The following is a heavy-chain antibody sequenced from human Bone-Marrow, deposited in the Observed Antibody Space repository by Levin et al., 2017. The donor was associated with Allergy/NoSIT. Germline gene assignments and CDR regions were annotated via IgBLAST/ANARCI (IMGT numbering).Heavy chain of an antibody. CDR3: ARDTSGYMTTTYFDH. D-gene: IGHD6-25*01. V-gene: IGHV3-21*01. J-gene: IGHJ4*02. CDR2: IDSGSNYK. Sequence: LSLTCAVSGFTFSGSSMSWVRQAPGMGLEWVSYIDSGSNYKLYADSVKGRVTISRDNAKNSLFLQMNSLRAEDTAVYYCARDTSGYMTTTYFDHWGQGAPVTVSS. CDR1: GFTFSGSS.